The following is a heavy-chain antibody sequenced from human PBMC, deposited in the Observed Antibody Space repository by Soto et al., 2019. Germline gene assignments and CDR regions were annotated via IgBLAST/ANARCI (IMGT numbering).Heavy chain of an antibody. CDR2: INAGNGNT. CDR1: GYTFTTYA. V-gene: IGHV1-3*01. CDR3: ARTRAVAGRGEYFDY. J-gene: IGHJ4*02. D-gene: IGHD6-19*01. Sequence: ASVKVSCKASGYTFTTYAMHWVRQAPGQRLEWMGWINAGNGNTKYSQKFQGRVTITRDTSASTAYMELSSLRSEDTAVYYCARTRAVAGRGEYFDYWGQGTLVTVSS.